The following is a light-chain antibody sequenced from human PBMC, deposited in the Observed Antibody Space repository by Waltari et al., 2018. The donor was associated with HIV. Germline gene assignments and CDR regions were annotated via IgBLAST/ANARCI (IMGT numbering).Light chain of an antibody. CDR2: GAS. CDR3: QQYNNWPPRT. J-gene: IGKJ2*01. V-gene: IGKV3-15*01. CDR1: QSISNR. Sequence: IVMTQSPATLSVSPGERATLSCRASQSISNRLARYQQEPGQAPRLLIYGASTRSPGISARVSGSGSGTEFTTTISSLQSGDFAVYYGQQYNNWPPRTCGQGTKLEIK.